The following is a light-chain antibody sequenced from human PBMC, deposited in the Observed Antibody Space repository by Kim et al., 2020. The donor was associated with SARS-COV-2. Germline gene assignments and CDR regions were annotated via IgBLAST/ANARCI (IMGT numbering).Light chain of an antibody. CDR3: QQYNSYPWT. J-gene: IGKJ1*01. V-gene: IGKV1-5*03. CDR1: QSISSW. CDR2: KAS. Sequence: APIGDRLTITCRASQSISSWLAWYQQKPGKPPKLQIYKASSLESGVPSRFSGSASGTEFTLTISSLQPDDFATYYCQQYNSYPWTFGQGTKVDIK.